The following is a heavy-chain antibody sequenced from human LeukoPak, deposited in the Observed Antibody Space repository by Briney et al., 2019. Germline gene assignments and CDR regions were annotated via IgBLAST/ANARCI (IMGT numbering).Heavy chain of an antibody. J-gene: IGHJ6*02. CDR1: GYTFTSYG. CDR3: ARDKGSSGSDYYGMDV. D-gene: IGHD6-6*01. V-gene: IGHV1-69*13. CDR2: IIPIFGTA. Sequence: GASVKVSCKASGYTFTSYGISWVRQAPGQGLEWMGGIIPIFGTANYAQKFQGRVTITADESTSTAYMELSSLRSEDTAVYYCARDKGSSGSDYYGMDVWGQGTTVTVSS.